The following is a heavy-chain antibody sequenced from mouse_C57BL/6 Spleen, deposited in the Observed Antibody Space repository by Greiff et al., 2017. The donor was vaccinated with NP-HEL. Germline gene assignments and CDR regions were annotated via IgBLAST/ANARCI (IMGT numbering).Heavy chain of an antibody. D-gene: IGHD1-1*01. Sequence: QVQLKESGAELARPGASVKLSCKASGYTFTSYGISWVKQRTGQGLEWIGEIYPRSGNTYYNEKFKGKATLTADKSSSTAYMELRSLTSEDSAVYFCARRIITTVVATNFDYWGQGTTLTVSS. V-gene: IGHV1-81*01. CDR2: IYPRSGNT. CDR1: GYTFTSYG. CDR3: ARRIITTVVATNFDY. J-gene: IGHJ2*01.